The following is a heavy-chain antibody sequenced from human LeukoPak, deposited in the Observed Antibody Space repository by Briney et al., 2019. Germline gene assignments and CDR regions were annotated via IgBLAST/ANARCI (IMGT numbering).Heavy chain of an antibody. V-gene: IGHV3-49*04. J-gene: IGHJ4*02. D-gene: IGHD1-26*01. CDR2: IRRKAYGGAT. CDR1: GFMFGDYA. CDR3: TRDLGLMGARAPPGY. Sequence: GGSLRLSCTGSGFMFGDYAMTWVRQAPGKGLEWVSFIRRKAYGGATEYAASVKGGFTMSRDDSKSIAYLQMNSLKIEDTAVYYCTRDLGLMGARAPPGYWGQGTLVTVSS.